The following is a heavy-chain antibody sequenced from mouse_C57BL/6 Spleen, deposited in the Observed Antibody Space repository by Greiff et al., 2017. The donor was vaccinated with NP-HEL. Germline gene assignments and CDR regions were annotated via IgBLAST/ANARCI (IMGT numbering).Heavy chain of an antibody. V-gene: IGHV1-82*01. CDR3: ARGENWDGFAY. Sequence: QVQLKESGPELVKPGASVKISCKASGYAFSSSWMNWVKQRPGKGLEWIGRIYPGDGDTNYNGKFKGKATLTADKSSSTAYMQLSSLTSEDSAVYFCARGENWDGFAYWGQGTLVTVSA. J-gene: IGHJ3*01. D-gene: IGHD4-1*01. CDR1: GYAFSSSW. CDR2: IYPGDGDT.